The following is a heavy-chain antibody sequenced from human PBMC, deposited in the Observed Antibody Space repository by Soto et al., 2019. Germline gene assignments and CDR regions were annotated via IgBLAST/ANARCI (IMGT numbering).Heavy chain of an antibody. J-gene: IGHJ4*02. CDR2: ISGSGGST. V-gene: IGHV3-23*01. Sequence: GGSLRLSCAASGFTFSSYAMSWVRQAPGKGLEWVSAISGSGGSTYYADSVKGRFTISRDNSKNTLYLQMNSLRAEDTAVYYCAGGGSGGWYYFDYWGQGTLVTVSS. CDR3: AGGGSGGWYYFDY. CDR1: GFTFSSYA. D-gene: IGHD6-19*01.